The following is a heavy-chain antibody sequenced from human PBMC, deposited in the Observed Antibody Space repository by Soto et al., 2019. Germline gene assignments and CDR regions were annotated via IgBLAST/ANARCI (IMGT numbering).Heavy chain of an antibody. J-gene: IGHJ4*01. CDR3: AADLGVGSNLEY. CDR2: IVVGSGNT. CDR1: GFSFSNSA. D-gene: IGHD1-26*01. V-gene: IGHV1-58*01. Sequence: ASVKVSCKDSGFSFSNSAVQWVRQARGQRLEWIGWIVVGSGNTNYAQKFQERVTITRDMSTSTAYLELSSLGSEDTAVYYCAADLGVGSNLEYWG.